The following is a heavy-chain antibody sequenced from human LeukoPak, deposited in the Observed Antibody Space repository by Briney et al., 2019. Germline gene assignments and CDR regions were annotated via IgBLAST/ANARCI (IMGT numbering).Heavy chain of an antibody. Sequence: GASVKVSCKASGYTFTSYAISWVRQAPGQGLEWMGGIIPIFGTANYAQKFQGRVTITADESTSTAYMELSSLRSEDTAVYYCAKTTNYYYMDVWGKGTTVTISS. CDR2: IIPIFGTA. CDR3: AKTTNYYYMDV. J-gene: IGHJ6*03. V-gene: IGHV1-69*13. CDR1: GYTFTSYA. D-gene: IGHD4-17*01.